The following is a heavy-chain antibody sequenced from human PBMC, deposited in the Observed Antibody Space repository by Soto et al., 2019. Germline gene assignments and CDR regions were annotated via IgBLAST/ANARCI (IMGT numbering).Heavy chain of an antibody. CDR3: ARYYDYVWGSQFDY. Sequence: SETLSLTCTVSGGSISSGGYYWSWIRQHPGKGLEWIGYIYYSGSTYYNPSLKSRVTISVDTSKNQFSLKLSSVTAADTAVYYCARYYDYVWGSQFDYWGQGTLVTVSS. J-gene: IGHJ4*02. CDR1: GGSISSGGYY. D-gene: IGHD3-16*01. V-gene: IGHV4-31*03. CDR2: IYYSGST.